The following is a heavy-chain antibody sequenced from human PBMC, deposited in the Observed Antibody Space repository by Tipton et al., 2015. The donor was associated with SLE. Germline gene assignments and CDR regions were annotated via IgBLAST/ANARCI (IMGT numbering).Heavy chain of an antibody. Sequence: SLRLSCAASGFTFNSYSMNWVRQAPGRGLEWVSSISSSGSYIYYADSVKGRFTISRDNAKNSLYLQMNSLRAEDTAVYYCARDTYYDLWTGYNYYYYGMDVFCQRTPVTVSS. J-gene: IGHJ6*02. D-gene: IGHD3-3*01. V-gene: IGHV3-21*03. CDR3: ARDTYYDLWTGYNYYYYGMDV. CDR1: GFTFNSYS. CDR2: ISSSGSYI.